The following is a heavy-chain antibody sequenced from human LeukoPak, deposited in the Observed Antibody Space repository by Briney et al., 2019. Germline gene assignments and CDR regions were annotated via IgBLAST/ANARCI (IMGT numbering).Heavy chain of an antibody. CDR2: ISAYNGNT. D-gene: IGHD3-22*01. CDR1: GYTFTSYG. CDR3: ARVVPIVVPSRDYYYYYGMDV. V-gene: IGHV1-18*01. Sequence: ASVKVSCKASGYTFTSYGISWVRQAPGQGLEWVGWISAYNGNTNYAQKLQGRVTMTTDTSTSTAYMELRSLRSDDTAVYYCARVVPIVVPSRDYYYYYGMDVWGQGTTVTVSS. J-gene: IGHJ6*02.